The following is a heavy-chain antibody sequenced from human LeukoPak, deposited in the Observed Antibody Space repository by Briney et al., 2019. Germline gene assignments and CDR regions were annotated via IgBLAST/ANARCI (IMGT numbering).Heavy chain of an antibody. Sequence: PGRSLRLSCAASGFTFSSYGMHWVRRAPGKGLEWVAVISYDGSNKYYADSVKGRFTISRDNSKNTLYLQMNSLRAEDTAVYYCARGIQPPKYYGSGSDTFDIWGQGTMVTVSS. D-gene: IGHD3-10*01. V-gene: IGHV3-30*03. CDR1: GFTFSSYG. J-gene: IGHJ3*02. CDR3: ARGIQPPKYYGSGSDTFDI. CDR2: ISYDGSNK.